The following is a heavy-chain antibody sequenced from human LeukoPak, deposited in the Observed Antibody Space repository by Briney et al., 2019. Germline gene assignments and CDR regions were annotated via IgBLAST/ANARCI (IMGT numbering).Heavy chain of an antibody. Sequence: GASVKVSCKVSGYTLTELSMHWVRQAPGKGLEWMGGFDPEDGETIYAQKFQGRVTMTEDTSTDTAYMELSSLRSEDTAVYYCGTSSLTTVTTPLDYWGQGTLVTVSS. D-gene: IGHD4-11*01. V-gene: IGHV1-24*01. J-gene: IGHJ4*02. CDR1: GYTLTELS. CDR3: GTSSLTTVTTPLDY. CDR2: FDPEDGET.